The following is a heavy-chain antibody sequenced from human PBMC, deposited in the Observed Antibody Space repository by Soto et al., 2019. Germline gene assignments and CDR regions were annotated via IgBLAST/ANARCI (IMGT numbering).Heavy chain of an antibody. D-gene: IGHD3-10*01. J-gene: IGHJ6*02. CDR3: ARAPLLLWFGELSHYYYGMDV. CDR2: IIPIFGTA. Sequence: QVQLVQSGAEVKKPGSSVKVSCKASGGTFSSYAISWVRQAPGQGLEWMGGIIPIFGTANYAQKFQGRVTITADESTSTAYMELSSLRSEDTAVYYCARAPLLLWFGELSHYYYGMDVWGQGTTVTVSS. V-gene: IGHV1-69*01. CDR1: GGTFSSYA.